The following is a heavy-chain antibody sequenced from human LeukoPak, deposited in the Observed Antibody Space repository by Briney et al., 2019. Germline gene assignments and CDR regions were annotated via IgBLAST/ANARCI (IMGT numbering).Heavy chain of an antibody. CDR1: GYTFTGYY. CDR3: ARDGWGVVVPAATMTDVWFVP. J-gene: IGHJ5*02. CDR2: INPNSGGT. D-gene: IGHD2-2*01. V-gene: IGHV1-2*02. Sequence: ASVKVSCKASGYTFTGYYMHWVRQAPGQGLEWMGWINPNSGGTNYAQKFQGRVTMTRDTSISTAYMELSRLRSDDTAVYYCARDGWGVVVPAATMTDVWFVPWGQGTLVTVSS.